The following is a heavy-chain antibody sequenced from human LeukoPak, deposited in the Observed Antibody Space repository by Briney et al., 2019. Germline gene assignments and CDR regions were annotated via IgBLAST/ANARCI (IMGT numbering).Heavy chain of an antibody. V-gene: IGHV3-21*01. J-gene: IGHJ4*02. CDR3: ARVGYSSGWLEGYFDY. CDR2: ISSSSSYI. CDR1: GFTFSSYS. Sequence: GGSLRLSCAASGFTFSSYSMNWVRQAPGKGLEWVSSISSSSSYIYYADSVKGRFTISRDNAKNSLYLQINSLRAEDTAVYYCARVGYSSGWLEGYFDYWGQGTLVTVSS. D-gene: IGHD6-19*01.